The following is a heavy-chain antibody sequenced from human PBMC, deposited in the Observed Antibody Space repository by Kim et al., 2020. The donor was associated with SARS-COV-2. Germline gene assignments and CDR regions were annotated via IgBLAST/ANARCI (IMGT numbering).Heavy chain of an antibody. Sequence: DYEVSVKSRVTVNTDQSNNQFSLQLNSVTAEDTAVYYCARDTPGQKAFDIWGQGTMVTVS. J-gene: IGHJ3*02. CDR3: ARDTPGQKAFDI. D-gene: IGHD2-2*01. V-gene: IGHV6-1*01.